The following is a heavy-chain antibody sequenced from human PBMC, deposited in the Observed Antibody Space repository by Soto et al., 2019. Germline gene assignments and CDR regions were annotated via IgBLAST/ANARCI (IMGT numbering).Heavy chain of an antibody. V-gene: IGHV1-18*01. D-gene: IGHD2-15*01. CDR1: GYTFTSYG. Sequence: GASVKVSCKASGYTFTSYGISWVRQAPGQGLEWMGWISAYNGNTNYAQKLQGRVTMTTDTSTSTAYMELRSLRSDDTAVYYCARVFCYCYGDSCYFLYYSGQRTLVTVSS. J-gene: IGHJ4*02. CDR2: ISAYNGNT. CDR3: ARVFCYCYGDSCYFLYY.